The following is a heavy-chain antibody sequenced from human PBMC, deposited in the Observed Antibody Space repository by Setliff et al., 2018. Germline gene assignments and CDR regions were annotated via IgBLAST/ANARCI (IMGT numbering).Heavy chain of an antibody. V-gene: IGHV1-69*13. D-gene: IGHD2-8*01. CDR2: IIPIRGAA. CDR3: AREGYCTNGVCNYFDY. J-gene: IGHJ4*02. CDR1: GGTFSNSA. Sequence: SVKVSCKAFGGTFSNSAINWVRQAPGQGLEWMGGIIPIRGAADDAQKFQGKVIITADGSTSTAYMELTSLRSDDAAVYYCAREGYCTNGVCNYFDYWGQGTLVTVSS.